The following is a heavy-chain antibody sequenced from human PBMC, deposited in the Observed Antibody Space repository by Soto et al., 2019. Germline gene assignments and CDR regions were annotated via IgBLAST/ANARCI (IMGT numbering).Heavy chain of an antibody. D-gene: IGHD3-16*01. J-gene: IGHJ4*02. CDR2: LKGDGSMT. Sequence: EVQLVESGGGVVQPGESLRLSCTASGFTFSTYWMHWVRQAPGKGLVWLSRLKGDGSMTDYADSVKGRFTIARDNAENMLYLRMNGLRAEDTAIYYCASGGLYAYYQDNWGQGTLVTVSS. CDR3: ASGGLYAYYQDN. V-gene: IGHV3-74*01. CDR1: GFTFSTYW.